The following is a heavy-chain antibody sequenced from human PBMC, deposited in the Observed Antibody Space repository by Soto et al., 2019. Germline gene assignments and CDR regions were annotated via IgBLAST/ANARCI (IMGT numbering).Heavy chain of an antibody. D-gene: IGHD2-15*01. Sequence: ASVKVSCKASGGTFSSYTISWVRQAPGQGLEWMGRIIPILGIANYAQKFQGRVTITADKSTSTAYMELSSLRSEDTAVYYCARDRGFDGYCSGGSCWDDAFDIWGQGTMVTVSS. CDR1: GGTFSSYT. CDR2: IIPILGIA. V-gene: IGHV1-69*04. J-gene: IGHJ3*02. CDR3: ARDRGFDGYCSGGSCWDDAFDI.